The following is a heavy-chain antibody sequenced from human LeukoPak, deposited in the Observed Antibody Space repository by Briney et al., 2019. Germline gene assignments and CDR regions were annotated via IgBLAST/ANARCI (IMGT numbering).Heavy chain of an antibody. D-gene: IGHD2-2*01. J-gene: IGHJ6*02. V-gene: IGHV1-69*13. CDR2: IIPIFGTA. CDR3: ARDSCGSLSTSCPMDV. CDR1: GGTFSSYA. Sequence: SVKVSCKASGGTFSSYAISWVRQAPGQGLEWMGGIIPIFGTANYAQKFQGRVTITADESTSTAYMELSSLRSEDTAVYYCARDSCGSLSTSCPMDVWGQGTTVTVSS.